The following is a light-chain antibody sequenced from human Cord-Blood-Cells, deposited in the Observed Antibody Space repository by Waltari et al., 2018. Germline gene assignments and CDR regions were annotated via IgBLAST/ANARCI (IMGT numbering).Light chain of an antibody. CDR3: CSYAGSSTFVV. CDR1: SSDVGSYNL. Sequence: QSALTQPASVSGSPGPSITISCTGTSSDVGSYNLVSWYQQPPGKAPKLMIYEVSKRPSGVSNRFSGSKSGNTASLTISGLQAEDEADYYCCSYAGSSTFVVFGGGTKLTVL. CDR2: EVS. J-gene: IGLJ2*01. V-gene: IGLV2-23*02.